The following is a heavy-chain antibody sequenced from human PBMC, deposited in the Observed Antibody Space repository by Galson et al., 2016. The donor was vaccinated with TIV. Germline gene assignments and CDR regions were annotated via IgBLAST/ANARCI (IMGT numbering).Heavy chain of an antibody. CDR2: IYSDGST. J-gene: IGHJ4*02. V-gene: IGHV3-53*01. D-gene: IGHD5-18*01. Sequence: SLRLSCAGSGFTFSNYWMSWVRQAPGKGLEWVSLIYSDGSTYYADSVKGRFTISRDNSKNTVYLQMNSLRAEDTAVYYCAKTTPAEIQLGYYFDHWGQGTLVTASS. CDR1: GFTFSNYW. CDR3: AKTTPAEIQLGYYFDH.